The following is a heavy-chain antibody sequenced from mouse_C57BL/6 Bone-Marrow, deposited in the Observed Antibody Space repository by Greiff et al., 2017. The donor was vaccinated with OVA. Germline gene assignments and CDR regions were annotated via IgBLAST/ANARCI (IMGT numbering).Heavy chain of an antibody. CDR3: TARYYYGSSCLFDY. CDR2: IDPENGDT. Sequence: VQLQQSGAELVRPGASVKLSCTASGFNITDDYMHWVKQRPEQGLEWIGWIDPENGDTEYASKFQGKATITADTSSNTAYLQLSSLTSEDTAVDYCTARYYYGSSCLFDYWGQGTTLTVSS. V-gene: IGHV14-4*01. CDR1: GFNITDDY. J-gene: IGHJ2*01. D-gene: IGHD1-1*01.